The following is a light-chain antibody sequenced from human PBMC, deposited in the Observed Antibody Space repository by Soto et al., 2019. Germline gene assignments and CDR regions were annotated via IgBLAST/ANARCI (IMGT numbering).Light chain of an antibody. CDR2: DVS. J-gene: IGLJ2*01. CDR3: CSDAGSYVV. Sequence: QSALTQPRSVSGSPGQSVTISCTGTSSDVGGYNYVSWYQQHPGKPPKLMIYDVSKRPSRVPDRFSGSNSANTASLPISGLQAAGEADYYCCSDAGSYVVLGGGNKVTVL. CDR1: SSDVGGYNY. V-gene: IGLV2-11*01.